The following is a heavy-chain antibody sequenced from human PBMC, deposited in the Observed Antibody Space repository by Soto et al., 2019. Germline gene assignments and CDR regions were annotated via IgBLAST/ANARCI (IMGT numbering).Heavy chain of an antibody. D-gene: IGHD2-15*01. CDR2: IIPIFGTA. CDR3: ARVDTVVAAMNYYYGMDV. J-gene: IGHJ6*02. V-gene: IGHV1-69*13. Sequence: SVKITSKASGGTFSSYAIRWERQPPGQCLEWMGGIIPIFGTANYAQKFQGRVTITADESTSTAYMELSSLRSEDTAVYYCARVDTVVAAMNYYYGMDVWGQGTTVTVSS. CDR1: GGTFSSYA.